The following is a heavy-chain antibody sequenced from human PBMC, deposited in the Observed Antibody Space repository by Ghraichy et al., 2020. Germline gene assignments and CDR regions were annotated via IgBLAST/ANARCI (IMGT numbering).Heavy chain of an antibody. Sequence: GESLNISCAASGFTFSSSWMSWVRQAPGKGLEWVANIKQDGSEKSYVDSVKGRFIISRDNAKSSLFLQMNSLRAEDTAVYYCARDPRPLRFLEWYYYMDVWGKGTTVTVSS. CDR1: GFTFSSSW. CDR2: IKQDGSEK. J-gene: IGHJ6*03. V-gene: IGHV3-7*01. D-gene: IGHD3-3*01. CDR3: ARDPRPLRFLEWYYYMDV.